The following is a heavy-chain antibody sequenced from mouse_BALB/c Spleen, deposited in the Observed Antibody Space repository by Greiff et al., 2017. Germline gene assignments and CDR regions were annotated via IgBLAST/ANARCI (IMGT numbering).Heavy chain of an antibody. Sequence: EVKLVESGGGLVQPGGSRKLSCAASGFTFSSFGMHWVRQAPEKGLEWVAYISSGSSTIYYADTVKGRFTISRDNPKNTLFLQMTSLRSEDTAMYYCARGWLLPMDYWGQGTSDTVSS. CDR2: ISSGSSTI. V-gene: IGHV5-17*02. J-gene: IGHJ4*01. CDR3: ARGWLLPMDY. D-gene: IGHD2-3*01. CDR1: GFTFSSFG.